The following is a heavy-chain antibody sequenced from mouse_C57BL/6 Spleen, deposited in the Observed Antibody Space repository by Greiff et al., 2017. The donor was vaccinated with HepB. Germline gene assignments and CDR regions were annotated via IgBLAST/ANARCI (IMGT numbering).Heavy chain of an antibody. Sequence: VQLKESGAELVRPGASVKLSCTASGFNIKDDYMHWVKQRPEQGLEWIGWIDPENGYTEYASKFQGKATITADTSSNTAYLQLSSLTSEDTAVYYCTTLEELRGAYWGQGTLVTVSA. V-gene: IGHV14-4*01. J-gene: IGHJ3*01. CDR1: GFNIKDDY. CDR2: IDPENGYT. CDR3: TTLEELRGAY. D-gene: IGHD1-1*01.